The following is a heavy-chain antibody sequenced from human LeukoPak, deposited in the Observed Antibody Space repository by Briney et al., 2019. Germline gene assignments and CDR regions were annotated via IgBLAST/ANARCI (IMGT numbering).Heavy chain of an antibody. D-gene: IGHD6-13*01. V-gene: IGHV3-9*01. J-gene: IGHJ4*02. CDR2: ISWNSGSI. Sequence: GRSLRLSCAASGFTFDDYAMHWVRQAPGKGLEWVSGISWNSGSIGYADSVKGRFTISRDNAKNSLYLQMNGLRAEDTALYYCAKDRIAAGNWGQGTLVTVSS. CDR3: AKDRIAAGN. CDR1: GFTFDDYA.